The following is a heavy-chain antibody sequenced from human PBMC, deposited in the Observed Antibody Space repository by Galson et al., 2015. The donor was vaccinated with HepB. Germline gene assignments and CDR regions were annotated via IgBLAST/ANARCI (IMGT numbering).Heavy chain of an antibody. CDR1: GFTFSSYS. V-gene: IGHV3-21*01. CDR3: ARDPPEYCSSTSCYRDAFDI. J-gene: IGHJ3*02. D-gene: IGHD2-2*01. Sequence: SLRLSCAASGFTFSSYSMNWVRQAPGKGLEWVSSISSSSSYIYYADSVKGRFTISRDNAKNSLYLQMNSLRAEDTAVYYCARDPPEYCSSTSCYRDAFDIWGQGTMVTVSS. CDR2: ISSSSSYI.